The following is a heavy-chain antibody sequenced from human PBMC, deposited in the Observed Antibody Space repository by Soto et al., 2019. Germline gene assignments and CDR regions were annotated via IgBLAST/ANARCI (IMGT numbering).Heavy chain of an antibody. CDR2: IDYCGVSP. J-gene: IGHJ4*02. Sequence: GASLRLSCPVSGFTLRSYGMIWVGRAPGKGLEWVSSIDYCGVSPSYADCVRGGFTISRDNSKNTLYLQMNSLRAEDTAVYYCARVTSSSGWYTPFDYWGQGTLVTVS. V-gene: IGHV3-23*01. CDR3: ARVTSSSGWYTPFDY. D-gene: IGHD6-19*01. CDR1: GFTLRSYG.